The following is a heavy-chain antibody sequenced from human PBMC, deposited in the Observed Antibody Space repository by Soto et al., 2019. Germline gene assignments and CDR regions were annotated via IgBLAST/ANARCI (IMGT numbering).Heavy chain of an antibody. V-gene: IGHV3-48*03. Sequence: GSVRLSCTASGFDFSGSEMNWFRQAPGKGLGWVAYITGSGGVMLHADSVKGRFSISRDNAKNSLFLEMSDLTADDTGVYYCAKVAPFILGSPFWGQGTLVTVSS. D-gene: IGHD2-21*01. CDR3: AKVAPFILGSPF. J-gene: IGHJ4*02. CDR1: GFDFSGSE. CDR2: ITGSGGVM.